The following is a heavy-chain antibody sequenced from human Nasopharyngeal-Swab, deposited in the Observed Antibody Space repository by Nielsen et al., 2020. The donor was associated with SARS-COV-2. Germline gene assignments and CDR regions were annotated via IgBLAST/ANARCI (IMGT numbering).Heavy chain of an antibody. D-gene: IGHD3-22*01. CDR1: GFTFSSYW. CDR3: ARDQGSVTMIVVVTVGYFDY. V-gene: IGHV3-7*01. J-gene: IGHJ4*02. Sequence: GESLKISCAASGFTFSSYWMSWVRQAPGKGLEWVANIKQDGSEKYYVDSVKGRFTISRDNAKNSLYLQMNSLRAEDTAVYYCARDQGSVTMIVVVTVGYFDYWGQETLVTVSS. CDR2: IKQDGSEK.